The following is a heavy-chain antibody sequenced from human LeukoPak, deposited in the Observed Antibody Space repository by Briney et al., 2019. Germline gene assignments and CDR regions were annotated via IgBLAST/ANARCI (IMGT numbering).Heavy chain of an antibody. V-gene: IGHV1-18*01. CDR3: ARDRRSSSSNSILFDY. D-gene: IGHD6-6*01. J-gene: IGHJ4*02. CDR1: GYIFINYG. CDR2: INSYNGNT. Sequence: ASMKVSCKASGYIFINYGITWVRQAPGQGLEWMGWINSYNGNTKYAQKFQGRVTMTTDISTSTAYMELRSLRSDDTAVYYCARDRRSSSSNSILFDYWGQGTVVTVSS.